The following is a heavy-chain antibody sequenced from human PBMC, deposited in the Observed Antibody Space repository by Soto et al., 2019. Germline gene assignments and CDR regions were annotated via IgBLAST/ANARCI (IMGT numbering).Heavy chain of an antibody. Sequence: SETLSLTCTVSGGSISSSSYYWGWIRQPPGKGLEWIGSIYYSGSTYYNPSLKSRVTISVDTSKNQFSLKLSSVTAADTAVYYCASDSGSYFLVDYWGQGTLVTVSS. CDR1: GGSISSSSYY. V-gene: IGHV4-39*01. CDR2: IYYSGST. J-gene: IGHJ4*02. CDR3: ASDSGSYFLVDY. D-gene: IGHD1-26*01.